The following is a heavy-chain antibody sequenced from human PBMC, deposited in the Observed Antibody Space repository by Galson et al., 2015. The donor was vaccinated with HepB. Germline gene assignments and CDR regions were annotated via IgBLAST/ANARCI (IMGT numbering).Heavy chain of an antibody. CDR2: FDWDDDQ. J-gene: IGHJ4*02. V-gene: IGHV2-70*11. CDR1: GFSRTTSGMS. CDR3: PRMSIWNGLQY. Sequence: PALVKPTQTLTLTCTFSGFSRTTSGMSVSWIRQPPGKALEWLARFDWDDDQYYNPSLKTRLSISKDTSKNQVLLTMTNVDPVDTATYYCPRMSIWNGLQYWGQGILVTVSS. D-gene: IGHD1-1*01.